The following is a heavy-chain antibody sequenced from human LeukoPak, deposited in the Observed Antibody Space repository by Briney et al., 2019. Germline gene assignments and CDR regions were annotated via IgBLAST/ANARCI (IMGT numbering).Heavy chain of an antibody. CDR1: GYTFTSYD. D-gene: IGHD6-19*01. Sequence: ASVKVSCTASGYTFTSYDINWVRQATGQGLEWMGWMNANSGNTGYPQKFQGRVTMTRNTSISTAYMELSSLRSEDTAVYYCARDLPSAGIDYWGQGTLVTVSS. CDR3: ARDLPSAGIDY. CDR2: MNANSGNT. J-gene: IGHJ4*02. V-gene: IGHV1-8*01.